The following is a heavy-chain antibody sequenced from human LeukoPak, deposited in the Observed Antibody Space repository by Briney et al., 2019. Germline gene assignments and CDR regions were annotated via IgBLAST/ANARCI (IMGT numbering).Heavy chain of an antibody. Sequence: SETLSLTCAVYGGSFSGYYWSWIRQPPGKGLEWIGEINHSGSTYYNPSLKSRVTISVDRSKNQFSLKLSSVTAADTAVYYCNAKGYSYGPDRNYFDYWGQGTLVTVSS. V-gene: IGHV4-34*03. CDR3: NAKGYSYGPDRNYFDY. J-gene: IGHJ4*02. CDR2: INHSGST. CDR1: GGSFSGYY. D-gene: IGHD5-18*01.